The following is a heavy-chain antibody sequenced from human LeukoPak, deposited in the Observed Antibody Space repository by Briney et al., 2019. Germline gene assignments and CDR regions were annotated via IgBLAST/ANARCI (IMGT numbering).Heavy chain of an antibody. Sequence: GGSLRLSCAASGFTVSSNYMSWVRQAPGKGLEWVSVIYSGGSTYYADSVKGRFTISRDNSKNTLYLQMNSLRAEDTAVYYCARSSGYYRPPDYWGQGTLVTVSS. J-gene: IGHJ4*02. CDR1: GFTVSSNY. CDR2: IYSGGST. D-gene: IGHD3-22*01. V-gene: IGHV3-53*01. CDR3: ARSSGYYRPPDY.